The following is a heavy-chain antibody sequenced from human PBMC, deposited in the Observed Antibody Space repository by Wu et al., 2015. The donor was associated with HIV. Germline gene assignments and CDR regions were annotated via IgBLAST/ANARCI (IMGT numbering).Heavy chain of an antibody. CDR1: GYRFTDYY. CDR2: INPSGGAI. D-gene: IGHD4-17*01. CDR3: ARGQLTTVTGHFDY. V-gene: IGHV1-46*01. Sequence: QVQLVQSGAEVKKPGASIKFYCKASGYRFTDYYIHWVRQAPGQGLEWMGLINPSGGAIIYAQKFQGRVTMTRDTSTSTVYMELSSLRSEDTAVYYCARGQLTTVTGHFDYWGQGTLVTVSS. J-gene: IGHJ4*02.